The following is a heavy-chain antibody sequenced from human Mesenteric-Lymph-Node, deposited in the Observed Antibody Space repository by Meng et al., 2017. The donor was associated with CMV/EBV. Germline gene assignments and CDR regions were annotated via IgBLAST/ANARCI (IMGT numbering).Heavy chain of an antibody. CDR2: SRTKAYGGTT. CDR1: GFNFGDHV. Sequence: GGSLRLSCTASGFNFGDHVMSWVRQAPGKGLEWVGFSRTKAYGGTTEYAASVIGRFTISRDDSKSIAYLQMSSLKTEDTAMYYCTRVGHDILTGYYPNYAMDVWGQGTTVTVSS. V-gene: IGHV3-49*04. J-gene: IGHJ6*02. CDR3: TRVGHDILTGYYPNYAMDV. D-gene: IGHD3-9*01.